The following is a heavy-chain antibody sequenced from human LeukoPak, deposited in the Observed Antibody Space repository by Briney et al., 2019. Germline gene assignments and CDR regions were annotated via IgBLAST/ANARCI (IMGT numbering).Heavy chain of an antibody. Sequence: GGSLRLSCAASGFTLSDYYMSWIRQAPGKGLEWVSYISSSGSTIYYADSVKGRFTISRDNAKNSLYLQMNSLRAEDTAVYYCARDRSGFSGYDFFDYWGQGTLVTVSS. CDR3: ARDRSGFSGYDFFDY. J-gene: IGHJ4*02. D-gene: IGHD5-12*01. CDR1: GFTLSDYY. V-gene: IGHV3-11*04. CDR2: ISSSGSTI.